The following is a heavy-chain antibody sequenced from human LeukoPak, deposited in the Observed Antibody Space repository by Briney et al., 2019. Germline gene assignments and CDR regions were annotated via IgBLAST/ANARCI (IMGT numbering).Heavy chain of an antibody. CDR2: ISGSGGST. D-gene: IGHD2-21*01. V-gene: IGHV3-23*01. Sequence: GGSLRLSCVASGITFSNYAMSWVRQAPGKGLEWVSTISGSGGSTYYADSVKGRFTISRDNAKNSLYLQMNSLRAEDTAVYYCAVITHGYWGQGTLVTVSS. CDR1: GITFSNYA. CDR3: AVITHGY. J-gene: IGHJ4*02.